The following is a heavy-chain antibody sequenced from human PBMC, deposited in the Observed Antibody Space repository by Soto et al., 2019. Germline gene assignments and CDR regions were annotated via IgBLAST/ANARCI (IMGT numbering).Heavy chain of an antibody. D-gene: IGHD3-3*01. Sequence: SETLSLTCTVSGGSISSYYWSWIRQPAGKGLEWIGRIYTSGSTNYNPSLKSRVTMSVDTSKNQFSLKLSSVTAADTAVYYCARADDFWSGYYTYYFDYWGQGTLVTVSS. CDR2: IYTSGST. CDR3: ARADDFWSGYYTYYFDY. CDR1: GGSISSYY. J-gene: IGHJ4*02. V-gene: IGHV4-4*07.